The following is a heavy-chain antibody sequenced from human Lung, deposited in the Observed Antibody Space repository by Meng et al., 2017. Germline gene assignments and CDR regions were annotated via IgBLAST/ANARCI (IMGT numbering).Heavy chain of an antibody. CDR3: ARGPTTMAHDFDY. J-gene: IGHJ4*02. CDR2: INHSGST. V-gene: IGHV4-34*01. Sequence: QVQLTQGGAGRLKPSEPLSLYGVVSGGSCSDYYWSWIRQPPGKGLEWIGEINHSGSTNYNPSLESRATISVDTSQNNLSLKLSSVTAADSAVYYCARGPTTMAHDFDYWGQGTLVTVSS. D-gene: IGHD4-11*01. CDR1: GGSCSDYY.